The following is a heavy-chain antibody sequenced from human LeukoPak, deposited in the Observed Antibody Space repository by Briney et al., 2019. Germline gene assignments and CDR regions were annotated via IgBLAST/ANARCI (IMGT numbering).Heavy chain of an antibody. D-gene: IGHD4-17*01. V-gene: IGHV3-21*04. CDR3: ARGYGPGYYYYYYMDV. J-gene: IGHJ6*03. Sequence: GGSLRLSCAASGFTFSSYSMNWVRQAPGKGLEWVSSISSSSSYIYYADSVEGRFTISRDNAKNSLYLQMNSLRSEDTAVYYCARGYGPGYYYYYYMDVWGKGTTVTISS. CDR1: GFTFSSYS. CDR2: ISSSSSYI.